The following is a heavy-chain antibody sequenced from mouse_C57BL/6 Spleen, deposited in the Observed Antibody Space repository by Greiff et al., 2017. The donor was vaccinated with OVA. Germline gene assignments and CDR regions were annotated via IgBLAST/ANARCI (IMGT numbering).Heavy chain of an antibody. Sequence: QVQLQQSGAELVRPGTSVKVSCKASGYAFTNYLIEWVKQRPGQGLEWIGVINPGSGGTNYNEKFKGKATLTADKSSSTAYMQLSSLTSEDSAVYFCARDLDYYGSSYLYFDYWGQGTTLTVSS. J-gene: IGHJ2*01. CDR2: INPGSGGT. CDR1: GYAFTNYL. V-gene: IGHV1-54*01. D-gene: IGHD1-1*01. CDR3: ARDLDYYGSSYLYFDY.